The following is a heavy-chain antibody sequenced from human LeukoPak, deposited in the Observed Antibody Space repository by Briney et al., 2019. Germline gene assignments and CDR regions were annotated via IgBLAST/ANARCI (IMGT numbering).Heavy chain of an antibody. D-gene: IGHD2-15*01. CDR1: GFTFSSYE. CDR2: ISSSGRTM. Sequence: PGGSLRLSCAASGFTFSSYEMNWVRQAPGKGLEWVSYISSSGRTMYYADSVKGRFTISRDNAKNSLYLQMNRLRAEDTAAYYRAREATRISPALDVWGKETTVTISS. J-gene: IGHJ6*04. CDR3: AREATRISPALDV. V-gene: IGHV3-48*03.